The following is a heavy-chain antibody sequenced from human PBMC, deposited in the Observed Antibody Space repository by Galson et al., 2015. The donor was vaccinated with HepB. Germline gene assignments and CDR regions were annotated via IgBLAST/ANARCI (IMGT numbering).Heavy chain of an antibody. CDR1: GYTFTGYY. Sequence: SVKVSCKASGYTFTGYYMHWVRQAPGQGLEWMGRINPNSGGTNYAQKFQGRVTMTRDTSISTAYMELSRLRSDDTAVYYCARATAGYSSSWYVWGVDYYYYYMDVWGKGTTVTVSS. V-gene: IGHV1-2*06. CDR2: INPNSGGT. D-gene: IGHD6-13*01. CDR3: ARATAGYSSSWYVWGVDYYYYYMDV. J-gene: IGHJ6*03.